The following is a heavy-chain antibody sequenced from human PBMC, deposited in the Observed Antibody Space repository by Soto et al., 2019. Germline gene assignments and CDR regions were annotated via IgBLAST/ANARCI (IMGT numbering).Heavy chain of an antibody. D-gene: IGHD3-22*01. V-gene: IGHV3-48*03. Sequence: SLRLSCAASVFTCSSYEMNWFRQAPGKGLEWVSYISSSGSTIYYADSVKGRFTISRDNAKNSLYLQMNSLRAEDTAVYYRATSTPAYYYDSSGYVSYYYYYGMDVWGQGTTVTVSS. J-gene: IGHJ6*02. CDR1: VFTCSSYE. CDR2: ISSSGSTI. CDR3: ATSTPAYYYDSSGYVSYYYYYGMDV.